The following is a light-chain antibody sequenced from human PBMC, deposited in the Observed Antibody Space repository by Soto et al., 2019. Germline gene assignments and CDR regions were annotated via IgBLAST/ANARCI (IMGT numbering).Light chain of an antibody. CDR2: LGS. Sequence: DIVMTQSPLSLPVTPGEPASISCRSSQSLLHSNGYNYLDWYLQKPGQSPQLLIFLGSNRASGVSDRCSGSGSGTNFTMKISRVDAEDVGVYYCMQALQTPLLTFGGGTNLES. V-gene: IGKV2-28*01. CDR3: MQALQTPLLT. CDR1: QSLLHSNGYNY. J-gene: IGKJ4*01.